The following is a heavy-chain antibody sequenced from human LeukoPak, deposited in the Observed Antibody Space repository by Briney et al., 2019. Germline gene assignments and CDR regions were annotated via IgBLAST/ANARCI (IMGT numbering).Heavy chain of an antibody. CDR1: GYTFTSYA. V-gene: IGHV1-3*01. D-gene: IGHD5-12*01. CDR3: ARDIVVTITLYPLYYYYGMDV. CDR2: INAGNGNT. J-gene: IGHJ6*02. Sequence: GASVKVSCKASGYTFTSYAMHWVRQAPGQRLEWMGWINAGNGNTKYSQKFQGRVTITRDTSASTAYMELSSLRSEDTAVYYCARDIVVTITLYPLYYYYGMDVWGQGTTVTVSS.